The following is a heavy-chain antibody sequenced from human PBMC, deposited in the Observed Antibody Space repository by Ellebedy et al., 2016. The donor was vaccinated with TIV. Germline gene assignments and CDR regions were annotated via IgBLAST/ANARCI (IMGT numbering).Heavy chain of an antibody. CDR2: IWYDGSNK. D-gene: IGHD2-15*01. J-gene: IGHJ2*01. CDR1: GFTFSSYG. V-gene: IGHV3-33*08. Sequence: GESLKISCAASGFTFSSYGMHWVRQAPGKGLEWVAVIWYDGSNKYYADSVKGRFTISRDNAKNSLYLQMNSLRAEDTAVYYCARDHGDIWYFDLWGRGTLVTVSS. CDR3: ARDHGDIWYFDL.